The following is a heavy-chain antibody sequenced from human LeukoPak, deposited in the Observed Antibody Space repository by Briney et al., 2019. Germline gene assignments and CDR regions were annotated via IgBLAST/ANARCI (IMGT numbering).Heavy chain of an antibody. CDR2: IYYSGST. Sequence: PSETLSLTCTVSGGSISSYYWSWIRQPPGKGLEWIGYIYYSGSTNYNPSLKGRVTIPVDTSKNQFSLKLSSVTAADTAVYYCARDLGGYCTNGVCYSDAFDIWGQGTMVTVSS. D-gene: IGHD2-8*01. CDR3: ARDLGGYCTNGVCYSDAFDI. CDR1: GGSISSYY. J-gene: IGHJ3*02. V-gene: IGHV4-59*01.